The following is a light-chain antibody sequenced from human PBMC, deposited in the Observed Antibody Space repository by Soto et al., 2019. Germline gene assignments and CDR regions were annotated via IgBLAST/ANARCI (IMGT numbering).Light chain of an antibody. CDR2: GAS. J-gene: IGKJ5*01. CDR3: QQTYNSPPT. CDR1: QNINRY. V-gene: IGKV1-39*01. Sequence: DIQMTQSPSSLSSSVGDRVTITCRASQNINRYLNWYQHKPGQAPKLLIYGASTLLSGVPSKISGSGSGTDFTLTISSLQPEDFATYYCQQTYNSPPTFGQGTRLEIK.